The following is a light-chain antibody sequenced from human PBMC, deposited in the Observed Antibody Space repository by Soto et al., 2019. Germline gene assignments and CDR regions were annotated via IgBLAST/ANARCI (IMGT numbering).Light chain of an antibody. CDR1: SSDVGGYNC. V-gene: IGLV2-11*01. Sequence: SVLTQPRSVSGSPGQSVTISCTGTSSDVGGYNCVSWYQQHPCKAPQLIIYDVTQRPSGVPDRFSGSKSGNTASLSISGLQAEDEADYYCCSHSASYTFVFGTGTKVTVL. CDR3: CSHSASYTFV. CDR2: DVT. J-gene: IGLJ1*01.